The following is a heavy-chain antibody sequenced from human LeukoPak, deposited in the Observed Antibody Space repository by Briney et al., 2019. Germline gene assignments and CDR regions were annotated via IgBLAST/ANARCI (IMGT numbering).Heavy chain of an antibody. Sequence: ASVKVSCKTSGYTFNGYYMHWVRQAPGQGLECMGWISGYTGDTKYAQILQGRFTVTTDTSTSTAYMELRSLTYDDTAVYYCARAGYCGDGGCRGGSAFDVWGQGTMVTVSS. CDR3: ARAGYCGDGGCRGGSAFDV. D-gene: IGHD2-15*01. CDR1: GYTFNGYY. J-gene: IGHJ3*01. CDR2: ISGYTGDT. V-gene: IGHV1-18*04.